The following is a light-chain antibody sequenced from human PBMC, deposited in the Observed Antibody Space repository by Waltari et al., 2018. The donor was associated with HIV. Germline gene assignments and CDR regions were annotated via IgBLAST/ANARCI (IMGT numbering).Light chain of an antibody. CDR3: QQTFSPPRT. CDR1: QNVINY. V-gene: IGKV1-39*01. J-gene: IGKJ1*01. Sequence: DINMTQSPSSLSASVGDRVTISGRTSQNVINYLNWYHQLPGKAPTLLIFGASTVQDGIYSRISGSDSGTEFTLSIAGLQPEDIGTYYCQQTFSPPRTFGQGT. CDR2: GAS.